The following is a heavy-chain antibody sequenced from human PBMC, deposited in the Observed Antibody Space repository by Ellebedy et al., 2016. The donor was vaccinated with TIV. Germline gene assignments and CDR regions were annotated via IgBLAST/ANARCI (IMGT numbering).Heavy chain of an antibody. CDR1: GFTFSSYG. D-gene: IGHD4-17*01. J-gene: IGHJ4*02. CDR2: VWYDGSNK. V-gene: IGHV3-33*01. Sequence: PGGSLRLSCAASGFTFSSYGMHWVHQAPGKGLEWVAVVWYDGSNKYYADSVKGRFTISRDNSKNTLYLQMNSLRAEDTAVYYCARDPTSYGDYFDYWGQGTLVTVSS. CDR3: ARDPTSYGDYFDY.